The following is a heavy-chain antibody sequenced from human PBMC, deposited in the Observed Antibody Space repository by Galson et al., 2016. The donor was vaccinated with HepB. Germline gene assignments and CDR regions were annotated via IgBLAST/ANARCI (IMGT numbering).Heavy chain of an antibody. D-gene: IGHD6-19*01. V-gene: IGHV1-69*13. CDR3: ARLPGIVVAGTAWKYEEGDV. Sequence: SVKVSCKASGGTVRSYGLSWVRQAPGQGLEWMGGIIPSFGTAIYAQKFQGRLTITADESAARVHMELSSLKSDDTAVYYCARLPGIVVAGTAWKYEEGDVWGPGTTVIVSS. CDR2: IIPSFGTA. J-gene: IGHJ6*02. CDR1: GGTVRSYG.